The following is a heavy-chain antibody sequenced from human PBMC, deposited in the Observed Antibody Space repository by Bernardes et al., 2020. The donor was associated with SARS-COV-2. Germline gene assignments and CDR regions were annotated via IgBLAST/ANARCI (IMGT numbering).Heavy chain of an antibody. CDR2: ISWDGGST. V-gene: IGHV3-43D*04. CDR1: GFTFDDYA. CDR3: AKDGTGSGGDYFDY. J-gene: IGHJ4*02. D-gene: IGHD3-3*01. Sequence: GSLRLSCAASGFTFDDYAMHWVRQAPGKGLEWVSLISWDGGSTYYADSVKGRFTISRDNSKNSLYLQMNSLRAEDTALYYCAKDGTGSGGDYFDYWGQGTLVTVSS.